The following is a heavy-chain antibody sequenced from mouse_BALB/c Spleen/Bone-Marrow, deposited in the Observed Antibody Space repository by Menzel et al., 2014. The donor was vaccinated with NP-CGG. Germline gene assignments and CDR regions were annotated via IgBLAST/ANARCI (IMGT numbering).Heavy chain of an antibody. J-gene: IGHJ3*01. Sequence: VQLQQSGAELVKPGAPVKLSCKASGYTFTSYWMNWVKQRPGRGLEWIGRIDPSDSETHYNQKFKDKATLTVDKSSSTAYIQLGSLTSEDSAVYYCARSGGNYVSFAYWGQGTLVTVSA. V-gene: IGHV1-69*02. D-gene: IGHD2-1*01. CDR1: GYTFTSYW. CDR2: IDPSDSET. CDR3: ARSGGNYVSFAY.